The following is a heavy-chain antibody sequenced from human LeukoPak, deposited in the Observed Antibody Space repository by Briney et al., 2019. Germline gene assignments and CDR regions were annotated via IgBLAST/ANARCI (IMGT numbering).Heavy chain of an antibody. D-gene: IGHD2-8*02. Sequence: ASVKVSCKASGYTFTTYYMHWVRQAPGQGLEWIGIIKPGDSVTSYSQNFKGRVTMTRDMSTTTVYMEMSSLRSDDTALYYCARGRGYCAGGSCYFDSWGQGTLVTVSS. CDR2: IKPGDSVT. CDR1: GYTFTTYY. V-gene: IGHV1-46*01. CDR3: ARGRGYCAGGSCYFDS. J-gene: IGHJ4*02.